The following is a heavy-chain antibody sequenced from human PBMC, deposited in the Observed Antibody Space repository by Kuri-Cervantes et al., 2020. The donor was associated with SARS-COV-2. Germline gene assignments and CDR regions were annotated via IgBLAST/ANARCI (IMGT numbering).Heavy chain of an antibody. CDR1: GGSISSYY. D-gene: IGHD3-22*01. V-gene: IGHV4-39*01. J-gene: IGHJ5*02. Sequence: GSLRLSCTVSGGSISSYYWGWIRQPPGKGLECTGSIYYSGSTYHRSSLKSRVTTSVDTSRNQFSLKLSSVTAADTAVYYCARPRDSSGYEGWFNPWGQGTLVTVSS. CDR3: ARPRDSSGYEGWFNP. CDR2: IYYSGST.